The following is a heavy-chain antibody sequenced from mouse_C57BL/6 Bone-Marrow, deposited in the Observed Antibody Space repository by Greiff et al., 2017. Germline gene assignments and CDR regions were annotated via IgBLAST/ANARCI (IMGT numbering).Heavy chain of an antibody. CDR2: ISDGGSYT. CDR1: GFTFSSYA. V-gene: IGHV5-4*03. Sequence: EVKLVESGGGLVKPGGSLKLSCAASGFTFSSYAMSWVRQTPEKRLEWVATISDGGSYTYSPANVKGRFTISRANAKNNLYLLMSHTKAEDTALSYCARKGYYGGYAMDYWGQGTSVTVSS. D-gene: IGHD1-1*01. J-gene: IGHJ4*01. CDR3: ARKGYYGGYAMDY.